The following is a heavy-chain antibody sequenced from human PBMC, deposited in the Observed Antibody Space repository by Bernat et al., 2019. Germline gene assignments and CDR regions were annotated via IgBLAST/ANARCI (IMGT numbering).Heavy chain of an antibody. V-gene: IGHV3-15*01. CDR1: GFTFSSYT. CDR3: TTDRGKMTLPAFDI. Sequence: EVQLVESGGGLVKPGGSLRLSCEASGFTFSSYTMSWVRQAPGKGLEWVGRIKSKTDGGTTDYAAPVKGRFTISRDDSKNTLYLQMNSLKTEDTAVYYCTTDRGKMTLPAFDIWGQGTMVTVSS. D-gene: IGHD3-10*01. J-gene: IGHJ3*02. CDR2: IKSKTDGGTT.